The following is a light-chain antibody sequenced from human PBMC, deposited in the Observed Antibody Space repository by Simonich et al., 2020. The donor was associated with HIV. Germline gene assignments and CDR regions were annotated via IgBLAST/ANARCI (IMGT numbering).Light chain of an antibody. Sequence: EIVFPQSPATLSLSPGERAPLSCRASQSVSSYLAWYQQKPGQAPRLLIYDASNRATGIPARFSGSGSGTDFNLTSSSLEPEDFAVYYCQQRSNWPITFGQGTRLEIK. CDR1: QSVSSY. J-gene: IGKJ5*01. CDR2: DAS. CDR3: QQRSNWPIT. V-gene: IGKV3-11*01.